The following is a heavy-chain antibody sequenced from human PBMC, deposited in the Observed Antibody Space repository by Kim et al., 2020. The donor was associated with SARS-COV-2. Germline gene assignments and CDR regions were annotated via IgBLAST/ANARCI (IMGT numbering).Heavy chain of an antibody. CDR3: ARRLTYYYGSGSPRFDP. V-gene: IGHV4-59*08. J-gene: IGHJ5*02. D-gene: IGHD3-10*01. Sequence: LKSRVTISVDPSKNQFSLKLSSVTAADTAVYYCARRLTYYYGSGSPRFDPWGQGTLVTVSS.